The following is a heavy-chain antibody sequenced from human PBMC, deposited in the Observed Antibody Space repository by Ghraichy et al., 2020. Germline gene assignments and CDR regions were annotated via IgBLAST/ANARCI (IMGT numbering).Heavy chain of an antibody. J-gene: IGHJ5*02. Sequence: ASVKVSCKASGYTFTGYYMHWVRQAPGQGLEWMGWINPNSGGTNYAQKFQGRVTMTRDTSISTAYMELSRLRSDDTAVYYCARDGSDGDYNWFDPWGQGTLVTVSS. V-gene: IGHV1-2*02. CDR1: GYTFTGYY. CDR3: ARDGSDGDYNWFDP. CDR2: INPNSGGT. D-gene: IGHD4-17*01.